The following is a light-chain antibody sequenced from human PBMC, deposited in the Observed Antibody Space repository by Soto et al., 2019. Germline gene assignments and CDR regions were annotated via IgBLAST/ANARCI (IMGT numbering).Light chain of an antibody. CDR3: QQYNCFPYT. V-gene: IGKV1-5*03. J-gene: IGKJ2*01. CDR2: KPS. CDR1: QSMSDW. Sequence: DIQMTQSPSTLSASVGDRVTLTCRASQSMSDWLAWYQQRSGKAPKLLIYKPSSLQSGGPPRLSGSGSGTEFTLTISSLQPDDFATCCCQQYNCFPYTFGQGTKLEIK.